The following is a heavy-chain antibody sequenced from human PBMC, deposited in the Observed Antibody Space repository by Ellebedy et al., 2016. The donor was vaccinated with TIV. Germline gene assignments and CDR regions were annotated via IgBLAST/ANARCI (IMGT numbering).Heavy chain of an antibody. J-gene: IGHJ4*02. V-gene: IGHV3-7*01. CDR1: GFTFSRFW. Sequence: GESLKISCAASGFTFSRFWMAWVRQAPGKGLEWVATINQGGSETYYVDSVKGRFTISRDNSKNSLYLQMNSLRADDTDLYYCASAARGSGAYESFWGQGTLVTVSS. CDR3: ASAARGSGAYESF. D-gene: IGHD5-12*01. CDR2: INQGGSET.